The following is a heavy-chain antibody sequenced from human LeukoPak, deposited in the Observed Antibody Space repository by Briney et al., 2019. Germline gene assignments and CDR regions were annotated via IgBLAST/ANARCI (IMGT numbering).Heavy chain of an antibody. J-gene: IGHJ6*02. V-gene: IGHV3-23*01. CDR2: ISGSGGSA. D-gene: IGHD3-9*01. Sequence: PGGSLRLSCAASGFTFSSYAMSWVRQAPGKGLEWVSAISGSGGSAYYADSVKGRSTISRDSSKNTLYLQMNSLRAEDTAVYYCAKALVRLTGYYTPPQYYYYGMDVWGQGTTVTVSS. CDR1: GFTFSSYA. CDR3: AKALVRLTGYYTPPQYYYYGMDV.